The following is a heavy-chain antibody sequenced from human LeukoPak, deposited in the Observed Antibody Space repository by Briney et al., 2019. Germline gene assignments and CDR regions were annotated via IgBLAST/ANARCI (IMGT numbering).Heavy chain of an antibody. CDR3: ARALRRWLQPADAFDI. Sequence: ASVKVSCKASGYTFTSYDINWVRQATGRGLEWMGWMNPNSGNTGYAQKFQGRVTMTRNTSISTAYMELSSLRSEDTAVYYCARALRRWLQPADAFDIWGQGTMVTVSS. V-gene: IGHV1-8*01. CDR1: GYTFTSYD. J-gene: IGHJ3*02. D-gene: IGHD5-12*01. CDR2: MNPNSGNT.